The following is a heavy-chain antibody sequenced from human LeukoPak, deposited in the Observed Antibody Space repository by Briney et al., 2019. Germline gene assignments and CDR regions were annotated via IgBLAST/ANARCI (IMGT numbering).Heavy chain of an antibody. V-gene: IGHV1-18*01. CDR3: ARDSPGWGGAFFFY. D-gene: IGHD3-16*01. CDR1: GYTFTSYG. CDR2: ISAYNGNT. J-gene: IGHJ4*02. Sequence: ASVKASCKASGYTFTSYGISWVRQAPGQGLEWMGWISAYNGNTNYAQKLQGRVTMTTDTSTSTAYMELRSLRSDDTAVYYCARDSPGWGGAFFFYWGQGTLVTVSS.